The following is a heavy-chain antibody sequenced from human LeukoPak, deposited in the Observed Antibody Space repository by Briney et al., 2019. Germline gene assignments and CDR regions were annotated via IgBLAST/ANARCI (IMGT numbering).Heavy chain of an antibody. CDR1: GYTFIGYY. J-gene: IGHJ4*02. V-gene: IGHV1-2*06. CDR2: INPNSGDT. Sequence: ASVKVSCKASGYTFIGYYIHWVRQAPGQGLEWMGRINPNSGDTNYAQSFQGRVTMTRDTSISTAYMELSSLRSDDTAVYYCARETPMATFDYWGQGTLVTVSS. CDR3: ARETPMATFDY. D-gene: IGHD5-18*01.